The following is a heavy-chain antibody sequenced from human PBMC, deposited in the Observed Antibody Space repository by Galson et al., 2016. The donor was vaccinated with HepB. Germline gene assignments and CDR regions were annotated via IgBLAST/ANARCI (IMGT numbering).Heavy chain of an antibody. J-gene: IGHJ3*02. V-gene: IGHV3-9*01. Sequence: SLRLSCAASGFTFDDYAMHWVRQAPGKGLEWVSGISWNNGSIDYAESVKGRFTISRDNAKNSLYLQMNSLRAEDTALYYCAKGFFVEARRFKMPRTWLQPVHQKYGAFDIWGQGTMVTVSS. D-gene: IGHD5-18*01. CDR1: GFTFDDYA. CDR2: ISWNNGSI. CDR3: AKGFFVEARRFKMPRTWLQPVHQKYGAFDI.